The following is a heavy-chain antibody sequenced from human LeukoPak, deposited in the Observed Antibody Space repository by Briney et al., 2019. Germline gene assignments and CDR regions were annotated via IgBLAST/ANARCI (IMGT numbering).Heavy chain of an antibody. J-gene: IGHJ4*02. V-gene: IGHV1-69*13. Sequence: SVKVSCTASGGTFSGYAISWVRQAPGQGLEWMGGIIPIFGTANYAQKFQGRVTITADESTSTAYMELSSLRSEDTAVYYCARGLRTREYYFDYWGQGTLVTVSS. CDR2: IIPIFGTA. CDR1: GGTFSGYA. CDR3: ARGLRTREYYFDY.